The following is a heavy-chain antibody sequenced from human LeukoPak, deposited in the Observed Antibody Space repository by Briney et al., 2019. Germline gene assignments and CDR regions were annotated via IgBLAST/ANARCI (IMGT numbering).Heavy chain of an antibody. CDR2: IYYSGST. CDR3: ARLGIAARTFDY. D-gene: IGHD6-6*01. Sequence: SETLSLTCAVYGGSFSGYYWSWIRQPPGKGLEWIGSIYYSGSTYYNPSLKSRVTISVDTSKNQFSLKLSSVTAADTAVYYCARLGIAARTFDYWGQGTLVTVSS. CDR1: GGSFSGYY. V-gene: IGHV4-34*01. J-gene: IGHJ4*02.